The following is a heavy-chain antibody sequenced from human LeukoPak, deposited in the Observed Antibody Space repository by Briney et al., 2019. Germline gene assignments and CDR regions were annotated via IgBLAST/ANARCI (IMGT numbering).Heavy chain of an antibody. CDR1: GFTFSRYG. Sequence: PGGSLRLSCAASGFTFSRYGMSWVRQAAGKGLEWVSAISASGSSTYYADSVKGRFTISRDNSKNTLSLQMNSLRVEDTALYFCAKDDYHDSSGYYLGDSWGQGTLVTVSS. CDR3: AKDDYHDSSGYYLGDS. V-gene: IGHV3-23*01. D-gene: IGHD3-22*01. J-gene: IGHJ4*02. CDR2: ISASGSST.